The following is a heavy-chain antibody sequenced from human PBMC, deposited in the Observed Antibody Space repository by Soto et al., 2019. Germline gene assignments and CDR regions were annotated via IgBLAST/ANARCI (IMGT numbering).Heavy chain of an antibody. D-gene: IGHD6-19*01. J-gene: IGHJ4*02. CDR2: IKKDGSEK. V-gene: IGHV3-7*03. Sequence: HXGSLSLSCEASSFTFSSYCMNWVRQAPGKGLEWVAIIKKDGSEKYYVDSVKGRFTISRDNAKNSLYLQMNDLRAEDTAVYYCAGGSGWLIDYWGRGTLVTVSS. CDR1: SFTFSSYC. CDR3: AGGSGWLIDY.